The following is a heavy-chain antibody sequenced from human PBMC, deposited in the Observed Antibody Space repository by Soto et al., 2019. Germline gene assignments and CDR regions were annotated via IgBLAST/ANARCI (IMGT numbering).Heavy chain of an antibody. V-gene: IGHV4-34*01. CDR1: GESFNYYY. Sequence: PSETLSLTCAVYGESFNYYYWTWIRQPPGKGLEWIGYIYHTGTTYYNMSLKSRVTISVDRSKNQFSLKLSSVTAADTAVYYCARGINYYDSSGDSWFVPWGEGTLVSVSS. CDR3: ARGINYYDSSGDSWFVP. CDR2: IYHTGTT. J-gene: IGHJ5*02. D-gene: IGHD3-22*01.